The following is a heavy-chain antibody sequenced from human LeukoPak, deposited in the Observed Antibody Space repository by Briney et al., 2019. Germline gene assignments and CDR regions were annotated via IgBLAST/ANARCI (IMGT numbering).Heavy chain of an antibody. V-gene: IGHV4-30-4*08. D-gene: IGHD5-12*01. Sequence: KSSQTLSLTCPVSGGSISSGVYYWSWIRQYPGKGLEWIGYIYYSGSTYYNPSLKSRVTISVDTSKNQFSLKLSSVTAADTAVYYCARGAQWLRPDYWGQGTLVTVSS. J-gene: IGHJ4*02. CDR1: GGSISSGVYY. CDR3: ARGAQWLRPDY. CDR2: IYYSGST.